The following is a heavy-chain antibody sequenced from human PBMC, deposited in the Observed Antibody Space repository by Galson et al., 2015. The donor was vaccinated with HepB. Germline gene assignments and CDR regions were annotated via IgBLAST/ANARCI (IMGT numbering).Heavy chain of an antibody. CDR1: GYTFTSYA. CDR3: ARDGYSYGYPIDY. J-gene: IGHJ4*02. Sequence: SVKVSCKASGYTFTSYAMHWVRQAPGQRLEWMGWINAGNGNTKYSQKFQGRVTITRDTSASTAYMELSSLRSEDTAVYYCARDGYSYGYPIDYWGQGTLVTVSS. V-gene: IGHV1-3*01. CDR2: INAGNGNT. D-gene: IGHD5-18*01.